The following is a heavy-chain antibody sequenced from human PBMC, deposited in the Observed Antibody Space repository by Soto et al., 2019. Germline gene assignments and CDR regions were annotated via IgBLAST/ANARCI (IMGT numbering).Heavy chain of an antibody. CDR3: AGDRDIVWGGATNWFDP. J-gene: IGHJ5*02. V-gene: IGHV1-69*08. D-gene: IGHD3-16*01. Sequence: QVQLVQSGAEVKKPGSSVKVSCKASGGTFSSYTISWVRQAPGQGLEWMGRIIPILGIANYAQKFQGRVTITADKSTSTAYMELSSLRSEDTAVYYCAGDRDIVWGGATNWFDPWGQGTLVTVSS. CDR1: GGTFSSYT. CDR2: IIPILGIA.